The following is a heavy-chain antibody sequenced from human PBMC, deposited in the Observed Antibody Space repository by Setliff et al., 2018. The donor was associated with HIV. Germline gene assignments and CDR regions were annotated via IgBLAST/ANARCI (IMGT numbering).Heavy chain of an antibody. CDR2: VKSKTDGGTT. J-gene: IGHJ6*03. Sequence: GGSLRLSCAASGFTFNNAWMSWVRQAPGKGLEWVGRVKSKTDGGTTDYAAPVKGRFTISRDDSKNTLYLQMNSLNTEDTGVYYCTPTPPGSYMVVWGRGTTVTVSS. V-gene: IGHV3-15*01. CDR1: GFTFNNAW. CDR3: TPTPPGSYMVV.